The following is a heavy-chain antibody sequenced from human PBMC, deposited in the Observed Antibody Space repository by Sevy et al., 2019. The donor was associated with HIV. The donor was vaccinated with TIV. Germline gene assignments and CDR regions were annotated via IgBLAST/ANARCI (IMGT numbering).Heavy chain of an antibody. J-gene: IGHJ4*01. CDR2: ITRDGKTK. CDR1: GFSFSSSS. CDR3: ARDYSGSYYRFDL. D-gene: IGHD1-26*01. Sequence: GGSLRLSCAASGFSFSSSSMNWLRQAPGKGLEWLAYITRDGKTKYYADFVKGRFTISRDNAQNSPFLQLNSLRDDDTAVYYCARDYSGSYYRFDLWGHGTLVTVSS. V-gene: IGHV3-48*02.